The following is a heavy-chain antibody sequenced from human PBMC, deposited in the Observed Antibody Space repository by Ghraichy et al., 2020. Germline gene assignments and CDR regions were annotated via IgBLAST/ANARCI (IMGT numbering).Heavy chain of an antibody. Sequence: ASVKVSCKASGYTFTGYYMHWVRQAPGQGLEWMGRINPNSGGTNYAQKFQGRVTMTRDTSISTAYMELSRLRSDDTAVYYCARLSPIVGATSYFDYWGQGTLVTVSS. D-gene: IGHD1-26*01. J-gene: IGHJ4*02. CDR1: GYTFTGYY. V-gene: IGHV1-2*06. CDR2: INPNSGGT. CDR3: ARLSPIVGATSYFDY.